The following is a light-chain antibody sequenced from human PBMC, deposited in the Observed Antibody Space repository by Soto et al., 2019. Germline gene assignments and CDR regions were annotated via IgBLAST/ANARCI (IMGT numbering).Light chain of an antibody. V-gene: IGKV3D-15*01. J-gene: IGKJ3*01. CDR1: QSVGTN. CDR2: ATS. Sequence: IVITQSPATLSVSPGEPATLSCSASQSVGTNLAWYQQKPGQPPRLLIYATSTRVTGVPVRFSGGGSGTDFTLTISSLQSEDFAVYYCQQYNKWPPDYTFGPGTKVDIK. CDR3: QQYNKWPPDYT.